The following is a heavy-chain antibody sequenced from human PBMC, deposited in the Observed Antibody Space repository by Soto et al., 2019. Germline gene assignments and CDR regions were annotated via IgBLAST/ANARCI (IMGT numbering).Heavy chain of an antibody. J-gene: IGHJ6*02. CDR2: IIPLFGTA. Sequence: SVKVACKASGGTFSSYTFSWVRQAPGQGLEWMGGIIPLFGTANYAQKFQGRVTITADESTSTAYMELSSLRSEDTAVYYCARGDYDFWSGYGYFGVDVWGQGTTVTVSS. CDR3: ARGDYDFWSGYGYFGVDV. CDR1: GGTFSSYT. V-gene: IGHV1-69*13. D-gene: IGHD3-3*01.